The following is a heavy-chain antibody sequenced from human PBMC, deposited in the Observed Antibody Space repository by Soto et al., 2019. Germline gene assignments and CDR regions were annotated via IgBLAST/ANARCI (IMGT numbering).Heavy chain of an antibody. J-gene: IGHJ4*02. CDR2: ILSDYNT. V-gene: IGHV3-23*03. D-gene: IGHD6-19*01. Sequence: EVQLLESGGGLVQPGGSLTLSCAASGFTFSDYTMSSVRQAPGKVLECISVILSDYNTYYAGSVRGRFTLSRDNSKNTLYLEMNSLRAEDTAVYYCARRTSGYFGYWGQGVLVTGSS. CDR1: GFTFSDYT. CDR3: ARRTSGYFGY.